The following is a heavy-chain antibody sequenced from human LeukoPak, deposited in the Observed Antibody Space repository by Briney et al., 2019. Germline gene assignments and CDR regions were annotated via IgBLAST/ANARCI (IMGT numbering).Heavy chain of an antibody. Sequence: SETLSLTCTVSGGSISSSSYYWGWIRQPPGKGLEWIGEINHSGSTNYNPSLKSRVTISVDTSKNQFSLKLSSVTAADTAVYYCARTPGYSSGWYRYYFDYWGQGTLVTVSS. J-gene: IGHJ4*02. D-gene: IGHD6-19*01. V-gene: IGHV4-39*07. CDR2: INHSGST. CDR3: ARTPGYSSGWYRYYFDY. CDR1: GGSISSSSYY.